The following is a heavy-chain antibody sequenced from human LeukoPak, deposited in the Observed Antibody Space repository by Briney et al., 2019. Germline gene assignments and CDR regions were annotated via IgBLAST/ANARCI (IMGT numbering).Heavy chain of an antibody. CDR3: ARGRWFAP. CDR2: INHSGST. V-gene: IGHV4-34*01. Sequence: SETLSLTCAVYGGSFSAYFWSWIRQPPGKGLEWIGEINHSGSTDYNPSLKSRVNISVDTSTNQFSLRLSSVTAADTAVYYCARGRWFAPWGQGTLVTVSS. J-gene: IGHJ5*02. CDR1: GGSFSAYF.